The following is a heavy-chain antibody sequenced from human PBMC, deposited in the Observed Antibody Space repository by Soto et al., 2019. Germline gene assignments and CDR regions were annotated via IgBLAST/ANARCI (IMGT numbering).Heavy chain of an antibody. D-gene: IGHD1-26*01. CDR3: ASDLVGASDSYGLDV. Sequence: QVQLVESGGGVVQPGRSLRLSCAASGFTFSNYGMHWVRQAPGKGLEWVAIIWHDGNNKYYADSVRGRFIISRDNSMNRLYLQMNRLRAEDTAVYYCASDLVGASDSYGLDVWGQGTPVTVSS. CDR1: GFTFSNYG. J-gene: IGHJ6*02. V-gene: IGHV3-33*01. CDR2: IWHDGNNK.